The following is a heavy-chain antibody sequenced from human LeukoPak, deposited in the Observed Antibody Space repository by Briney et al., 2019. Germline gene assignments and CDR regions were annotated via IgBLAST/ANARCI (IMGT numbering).Heavy chain of an antibody. CDR2: IWYDGSNK. CDR1: GXTFGSYG. V-gene: IGHV3-33*01. J-gene: IGHJ4*02. Sequence: GGSLRLSCAASGXTFGSYGVHWVRQAPGKGLEWVAVIWYDGSNKYYADSVKGRFTISRDNSKNTLYLQMNSLRAEDTAVYYCARDTKYYLDYWGQGTLVTVSS. CDR3: ARDTKYYLDY. D-gene: IGHD2-8*01.